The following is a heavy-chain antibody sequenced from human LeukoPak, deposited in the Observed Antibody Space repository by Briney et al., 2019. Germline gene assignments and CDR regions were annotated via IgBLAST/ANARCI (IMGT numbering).Heavy chain of an antibody. V-gene: IGHV4-4*02. CDR1: GGSILTTNW. D-gene: IGHD1-26*01. Sequence: SETLSLTCAVSGGSILTTNWWSWVRQPPGKGLEWIGEVRLSGASNYNPSLKSRVNMSIDKSKNQLSLELTSVTAADTAIHYCTRESGAFSPFGFWGQGTLVTVSS. CDR3: TRESGAFSPFGF. CDR2: VRLSGAS. J-gene: IGHJ4*02.